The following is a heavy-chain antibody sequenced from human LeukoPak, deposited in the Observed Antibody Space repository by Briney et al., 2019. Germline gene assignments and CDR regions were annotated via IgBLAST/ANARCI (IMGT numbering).Heavy chain of an antibody. CDR2: IYWDDDK. J-gene: IGHJ4*02. CDR1: GFSPSTSGVG. Sequence: MAPGSTLVNLTQTLALTCTFSGFSPSTSGVGVGWIRKPPGKALEWLALIYWDDDKRYSPSLKGRLTITKDTSKNQVVLTMTNMDPVDTATYYCAHRPITETFFDYWGQGTLVTVSS. D-gene: IGHD1/OR15-1a*01. V-gene: IGHV2-5*02. CDR3: AHRPITETFFDY.